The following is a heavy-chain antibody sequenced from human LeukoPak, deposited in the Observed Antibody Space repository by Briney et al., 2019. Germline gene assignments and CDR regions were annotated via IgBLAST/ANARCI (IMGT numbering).Heavy chain of an antibody. CDR3: ARVKFPDILTGYYGVQYNWFDP. CDR2: ISYDGSNK. CDR1: GFTFSSYA. V-gene: IGHV3-30-3*01. D-gene: IGHD3-9*01. J-gene: IGHJ5*02. Sequence: GGSLRPSCAASGFTFSSYATHWVRQAPGKGLEWVAVISYDGSNKYYADSVKGRFTISRDNSKNTLYLQMNSLRAEDTAVYYCARVKFPDILTGYYGVQYNWFDPWGQGTLVTVSS.